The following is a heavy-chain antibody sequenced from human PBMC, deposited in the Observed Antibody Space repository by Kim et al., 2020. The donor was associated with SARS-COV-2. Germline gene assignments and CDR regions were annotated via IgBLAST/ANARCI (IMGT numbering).Heavy chain of an antibody. Sequence: ASVKVSCKASGYSFISYEIIWVRQVPGQGLEWMGWTNTYNTNTKYTEKFQGRVTMTTDTSTSIAYMELRSLTSEDTAVYYCATDTYDTSAF. CDR1: GYSFISYE. CDR2: TNTYNTNT. V-gene: IGHV1-18*04. J-gene: IGHJ3*01. D-gene: IGHD3-22*01. CDR3: ATDTYDTSAF.